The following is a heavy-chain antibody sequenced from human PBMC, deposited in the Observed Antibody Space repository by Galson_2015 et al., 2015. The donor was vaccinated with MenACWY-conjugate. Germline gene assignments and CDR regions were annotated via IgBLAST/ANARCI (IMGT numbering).Heavy chain of an antibody. CDR1: GYSFTSYW. CDR3: ARTYLSGSGSYYYMDV. J-gene: IGHJ6*03. Sequence: QSGAEVKKPGESLRISCYGSGYSFTSYWICWVRQMPGKGLEWMGRIDPSDSYTHYSPSFQGHVTISVDISTRTAYLQWSSLRASDTAMYYCARTYLSGSGSYYYMDVWANGTTVTVSS. V-gene: IGHV5-10-1*01. D-gene: IGHD3-10*01. CDR2: IDPSDSYT.